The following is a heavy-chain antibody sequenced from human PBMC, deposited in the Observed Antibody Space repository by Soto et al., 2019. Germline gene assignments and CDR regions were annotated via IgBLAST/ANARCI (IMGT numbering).Heavy chain of an antibody. D-gene: IGHD3-10*01. CDR2: ISGSGGST. Sequence: PGGSLRLSCAASGFTFSSYAMIWVRQAPGKGLEWVSAISGSGGSTYYADSVKGRFTISRDNSKNTLYLQMNSLRAEDTAVYYCAKRLGYGSGTLGYFDYWGQGTLVTVSS. J-gene: IGHJ4*02. V-gene: IGHV3-23*01. CDR1: GFTFSSYA. CDR3: AKRLGYGSGTLGYFDY.